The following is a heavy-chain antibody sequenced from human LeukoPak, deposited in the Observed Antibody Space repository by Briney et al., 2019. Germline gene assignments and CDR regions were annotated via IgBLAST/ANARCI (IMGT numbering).Heavy chain of an antibody. D-gene: IGHD4-23*01. J-gene: IGHJ4*02. Sequence: ASVKVSCKASGYTFTSYAISWVRQAPGQGLEWMGWISAYNGNTNYAQKLQGRVTMTTDTSTSTAYMELRSLRSEDTAVYYCASLFSPCGGNSAVDYWGQGTLVTVSS. V-gene: IGHV1-18*01. CDR1: GYTFTSYA. CDR3: ASLFSPCGGNSAVDY. CDR2: ISAYNGNT.